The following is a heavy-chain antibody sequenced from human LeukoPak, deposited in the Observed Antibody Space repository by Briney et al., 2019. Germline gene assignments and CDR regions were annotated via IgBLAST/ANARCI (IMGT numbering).Heavy chain of an antibody. J-gene: IGHJ4*02. Sequence: AGSLRLSCAASGFTFSSYAMSWVRQAPGKGLEWVSAISGSGGYTYYADSVKGRFTISRDNSKNTLYLQMNSLRAEDTAVYYCAKAPYVAVAGTFDYWGQGTLVTVSS. D-gene: IGHD6-19*01. CDR3: AKAPYVAVAGTFDY. CDR1: GFTFSSYA. V-gene: IGHV3-23*01. CDR2: ISGSGGYT.